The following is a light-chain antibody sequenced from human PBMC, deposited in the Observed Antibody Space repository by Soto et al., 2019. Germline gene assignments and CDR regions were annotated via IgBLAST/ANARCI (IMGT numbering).Light chain of an antibody. J-gene: IGKJ1*01. V-gene: IGKV1-39*01. CDR1: QSISSY. CDR3: QQSFTTPWT. Sequence: DIQMTQSPSSLSASVGDRVTITCRASQSISSYLNWYQEKPGKAPKVLIYAASSLQSGVPSRFSGSGSGTDLTLTISSLQAEDFATYYCQQSFTTPWTFGQGTKVEI. CDR2: AAS.